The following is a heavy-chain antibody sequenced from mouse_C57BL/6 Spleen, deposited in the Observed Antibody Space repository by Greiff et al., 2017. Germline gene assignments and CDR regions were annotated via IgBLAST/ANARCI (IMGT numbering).Heavy chain of an antibody. D-gene: IGHD1-1*01. Sequence: QVQLQQPGAELVKPGASVKMSCTASGYTYTSYWITWVKQRPGQGLEWIGDIYPGSGSTNYNEKFKSKATLTVDTSSSTAYMQLSSLTSEDSAVYYCARGSDYYGSSYLYYFDYWGQGTTLTVSS. CDR1: GYTYTSYW. V-gene: IGHV1-55*01. J-gene: IGHJ2*01. CDR2: IYPGSGST. CDR3: ARGSDYYGSSYLYYFDY.